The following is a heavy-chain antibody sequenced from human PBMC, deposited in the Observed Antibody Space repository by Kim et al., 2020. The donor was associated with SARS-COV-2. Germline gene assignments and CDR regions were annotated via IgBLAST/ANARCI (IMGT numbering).Heavy chain of an antibody. J-gene: IGHJ4*02. D-gene: IGHD3-10*01. Sequence: GGSLRLSCAASGFTFSSYAMHWVRQAPGKGLEWVAVISYDGSNKYYADSVKGRFTISRDNSKNTLYLQMNSLRAEDTAVYYCARALYGSGSYYNPFDYWGQGTLVTVSS. CDR3: ARALYGSGSYYNPFDY. CDR1: GFTFSSYA. V-gene: IGHV3-30-3*01. CDR2: ISYDGSNK.